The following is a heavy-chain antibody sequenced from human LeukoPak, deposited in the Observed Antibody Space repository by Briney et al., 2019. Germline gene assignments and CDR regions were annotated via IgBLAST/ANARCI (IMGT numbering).Heavy chain of an antibody. CDR3: ARNKWELRNYYYYYMDV. V-gene: IGHV3-30*02. J-gene: IGHJ6*03. Sequence: GGSLRLSCAASGFTFSSYGMHWVRQAPGKGLEWVAFIRYDGSNKYYADSVKGRFTISRDNSKNTLYLQMNSLRAEDTAVYYCARNKWELRNYYYYYMDVWGKGTTVTVSS. CDR2: IRYDGSNK. D-gene: IGHD1-26*01. CDR1: GFTFSSYG.